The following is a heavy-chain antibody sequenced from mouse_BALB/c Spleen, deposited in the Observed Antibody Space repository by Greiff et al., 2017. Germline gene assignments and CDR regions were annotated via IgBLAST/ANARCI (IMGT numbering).Heavy chain of an antibody. CDR1: GYTFTSYW. V-gene: IGHV1-7*01. J-gene: IGHJ4*01. CDR2: INPSTGYT. Sequence: VKLMESGAELAKPGASVKMSCKASGYTFTSYWMHWVKQRPGQGLEWIGYINPSTGYTEYNQKFKDKATLTADKSSSTAYMQLSSLTSEDSAVYYCARGGYAMDYWGQGTSVTVSS. CDR3: ARGGYAMDY.